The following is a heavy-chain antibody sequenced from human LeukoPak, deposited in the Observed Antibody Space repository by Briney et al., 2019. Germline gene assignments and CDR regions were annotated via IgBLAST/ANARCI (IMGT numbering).Heavy chain of an antibody. CDR2: IIPILGIA. Sequence: EASVKVSCKASGGTFSTYTISWVRQAPGQGLEWMGRIIPILGIANYAQKFQSRVTITADKSTSTAYMELSSLRSEDTAVYYCARDRVDYYYDSSGGAAFDIWGQGTMVTVSS. CDR3: ARDRVDYYYDSSGGAAFDI. CDR1: GGTFSTYT. J-gene: IGHJ3*02. D-gene: IGHD3-22*01. V-gene: IGHV1-69*04.